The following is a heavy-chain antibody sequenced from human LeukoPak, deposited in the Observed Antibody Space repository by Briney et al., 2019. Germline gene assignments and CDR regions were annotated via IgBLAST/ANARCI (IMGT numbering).Heavy chain of an antibody. Sequence: ASVKVSCKASGYTFTSYAMHWVRQAPGQRLEWMGWINAGNGNTKYSQKFQGRVTMTRDTSTSTVYMELSSLRSEDTAVYYCARYYGDYDGYFDYWGQGTLVTVSS. D-gene: IGHD4-17*01. CDR1: GYTFTSYA. CDR2: INAGNGNT. J-gene: IGHJ4*02. CDR3: ARYYGDYDGYFDY. V-gene: IGHV1-3*01.